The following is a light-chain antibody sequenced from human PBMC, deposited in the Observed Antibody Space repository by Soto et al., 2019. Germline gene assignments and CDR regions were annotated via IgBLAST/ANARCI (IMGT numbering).Light chain of an antibody. J-gene: IGKJ4*01. CDR1: QSVSSY. CDR3: QQRCNWPLT. CDR2: DAS. Sequence: EIVLTQSPATLSLSPGERATLSCRASQSVSSYLAWYQQKPGQAPRLLIYDASNRATGIPARFSGSVSGTDFTLTISSLEPEDFAVYYCQQRCNWPLTFGGGTKVEIK. V-gene: IGKV3-11*01.